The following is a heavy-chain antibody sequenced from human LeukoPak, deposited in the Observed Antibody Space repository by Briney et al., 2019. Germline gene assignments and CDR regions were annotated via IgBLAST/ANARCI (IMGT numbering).Heavy chain of an antibody. CDR3: ARGSGGWAQWLVQGDY. CDR1: GGSFSGYY. Sequence: SETVSLTCAVYGGSFSGYYWSWIRQPPGKGLEWIGEINHSGSTNYNPSLKSRVTISVDTSKNQFSLKLSSVTAADTAVYYCARGSGGWAQWLVQGDYWGQGTLVTVSS. D-gene: IGHD6-19*01. J-gene: IGHJ4*02. V-gene: IGHV4-34*01. CDR2: INHSGST.